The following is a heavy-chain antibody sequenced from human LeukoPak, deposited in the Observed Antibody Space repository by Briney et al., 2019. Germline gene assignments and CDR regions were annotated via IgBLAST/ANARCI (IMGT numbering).Heavy chain of an antibody. CDR2: VYHTGSS. Sequence: PSETLSLTCAVSGGSISSSNWWSWVRQPPGKGLEWIGEVYHTGSSNYNPSLKSRVTISVDKSKSQFSLKLSSVAAADTAVYYCARGGTTVAGTFWFDPWGQGTLVTVSS. D-gene: IGHD6-19*01. V-gene: IGHV4-4*02. CDR1: GGSISSSNW. J-gene: IGHJ5*02. CDR3: ARGGTTVAGTFWFDP.